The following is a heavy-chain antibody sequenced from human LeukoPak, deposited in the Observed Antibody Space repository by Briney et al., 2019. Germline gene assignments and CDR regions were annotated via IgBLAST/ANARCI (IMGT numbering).Heavy chain of an antibody. Sequence: ASVKVSCKASGYTFTSYGISWVRQAPGQGLEWMGWISAYNGSTNYAQKLQGRVTMTTDTSTSTAYMELRSLRSDDTAVYYCARGVVRGVRTADWFDPWGQGTLVTVSS. CDR2: ISAYNGST. CDR3: ARGVVRGVRTADWFDP. D-gene: IGHD3-10*01. CDR1: GYTFTSYG. V-gene: IGHV1-18*01. J-gene: IGHJ5*02.